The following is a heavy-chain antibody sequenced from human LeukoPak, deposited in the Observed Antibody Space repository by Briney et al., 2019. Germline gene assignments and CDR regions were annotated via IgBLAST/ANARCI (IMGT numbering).Heavy chain of an antibody. V-gene: IGHV1-69*13. CDR2: IIPIFGTT. Sequence: SVKVSCKASGGTFSTNAINWVRQAPAQGLEWMGGIIPIFGTTNYAQKFQGRVTITADESTSTAYMELSSLRSEDTAVYYCARGGYYYDSSSYYPFDYWGQGTLVTVSS. CDR1: GGTFSTNA. J-gene: IGHJ4*02. D-gene: IGHD3-22*01. CDR3: ARGGYYYDSSSYYPFDY.